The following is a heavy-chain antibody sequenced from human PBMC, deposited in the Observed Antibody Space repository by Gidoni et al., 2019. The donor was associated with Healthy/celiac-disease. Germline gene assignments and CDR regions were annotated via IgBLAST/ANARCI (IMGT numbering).Heavy chain of an antibody. D-gene: IGHD2-2*01. CDR2: IYPGDSDT. CDR3: ARLSCSSTSCGFDP. CDR1: GYTFTSNW. J-gene: IGHJ5*02. V-gene: IGHV5-51*01. Sequence: VQLLQSGSEVKKPGQSLKISCKDSGYTFTSNWIGWVRKMPGKGLEWMGIIYPGDSDTRYSPSCQGQVTISADKSISKAYLQWSSLKAADTDMYYCARLSCSSTSCGFDPWGQGTLVTVSS.